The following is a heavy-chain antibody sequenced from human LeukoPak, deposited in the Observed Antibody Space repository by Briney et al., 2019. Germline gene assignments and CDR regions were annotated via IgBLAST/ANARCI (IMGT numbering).Heavy chain of an antibody. V-gene: IGHV3-74*01. CDR2: INGDGSST. D-gene: IGHD1/OR15-1a*01. J-gene: IGHJ5*02. Sequence: PGGSLRLSXAASGFTLSYYWMHWVCQGPGKGLVWVSTINGDGSSTNYADSVKGRFTISRDNAKNTLYLEMNSLRVEDTAVYYCARDPRNKGFDPWGQGTLVTVSS. CDR1: GFTLSYYW. CDR3: ARDPRNKGFDP.